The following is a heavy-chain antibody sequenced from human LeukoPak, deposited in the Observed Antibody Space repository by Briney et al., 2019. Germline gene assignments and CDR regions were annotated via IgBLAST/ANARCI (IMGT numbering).Heavy chain of an antibody. CDR1: GGSVSSGSYY. V-gene: IGHV4-61*01. CDR3: ARGGPLNVVVVAAAFDY. Sequence: SETLSLTCTVSGGSVSSGSYYWSWIRQPPGKGLEWIGEINHSGSTNYNPSLKSRVTISVDTSKNQFSLKLSSVTAADTAVYYCARGGPLNVVVVAAAFDYWGQGTLVTVSS. J-gene: IGHJ4*02. CDR2: INHSGST. D-gene: IGHD2-15*01.